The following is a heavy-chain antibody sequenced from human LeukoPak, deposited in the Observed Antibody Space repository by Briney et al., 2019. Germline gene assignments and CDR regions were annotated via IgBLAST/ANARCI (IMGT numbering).Heavy chain of an antibody. CDR1: GFTFSTYW. J-gene: IGHJ4*02. CDR2: MNSDGSDT. D-gene: IGHD5/OR15-5a*01. V-gene: IGHV3-74*01. CDR3: VRTSRSVSTDD. Sequence: PGGSLRLSCAASGFTFSTYWMHWVRQAPGKGLVWVSRMNSDGSDTNYADSVKGRFAISRDNAKNSLYLQMNSLRAEDTAVYYCVRTSRSVSTDDWGQGTLVTVSS.